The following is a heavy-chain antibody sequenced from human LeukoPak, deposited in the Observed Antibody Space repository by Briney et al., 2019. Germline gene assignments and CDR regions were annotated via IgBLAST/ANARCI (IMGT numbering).Heavy chain of an antibody. V-gene: IGHV4-39*01. D-gene: IGHD1-26*01. CDR2: IYYTGST. Sequence: NSSETLSLTCSVSGASISGGTYYWGWIRQPPGKGLEWIGSIYYTGSTYDNPSLKSRVTISVDTSKNQFSLKLSSVTAADTAVYYCARRGGSGRAFDYWGQATLVTVSS. J-gene: IGHJ4*02. CDR3: ARRGGSGRAFDY. CDR1: GASISGGTYY.